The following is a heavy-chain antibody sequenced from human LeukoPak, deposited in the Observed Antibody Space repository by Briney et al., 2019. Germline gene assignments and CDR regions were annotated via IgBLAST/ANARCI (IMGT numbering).Heavy chain of an antibody. D-gene: IGHD2-8*01. CDR3: AKGGRCTNGVCYPGSPDY. CDR1: GFTFSSHA. Sequence: GGSLRLSCAASGFTFSSHAMSWVRQAPGKGLEWVSAISGSGGSTYYADSVKGRFTISRDNSKNTLYLQMNSLRAEDTAVYYCAKGGRCTNGVCYPGSPDYWGQGTLVTVSS. J-gene: IGHJ4*02. V-gene: IGHV3-23*01. CDR2: ISGSGGST.